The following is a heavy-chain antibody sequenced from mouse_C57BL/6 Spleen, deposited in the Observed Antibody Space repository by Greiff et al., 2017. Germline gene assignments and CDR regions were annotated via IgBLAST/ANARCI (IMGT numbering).Heavy chain of an antibody. CDR2: IDPSDSNT. Sequence: VQLQQPGAELVMPGASVKLSCKASGYTFTSYWMNWVKQRPGQGLEWIGEIDPSDSNTNYNQKFKGKSTLTVDKSSSTAYMQLSSLTSEDSAVYYCARPPYGSSPYCYFYVWGTGTTVTVSS. V-gene: IGHV1-69*01. J-gene: IGHJ1*03. D-gene: IGHD1-1*01. CDR3: ARPPYGSSPYCYFYV. CDR1: GYTFTSYW.